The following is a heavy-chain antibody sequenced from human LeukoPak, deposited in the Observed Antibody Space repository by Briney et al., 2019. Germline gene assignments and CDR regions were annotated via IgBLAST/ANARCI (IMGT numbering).Heavy chain of an antibody. D-gene: IGHD3-10*01. CDR3: ATGAKKYYFDY. J-gene: IGHJ4*02. Sequence: SETLSLTCAVYGGSFSGYYWSWIRQPPGKGLEWIGYIYYSGSTNYNPSLKSRVTISVDTSKNQFSLKLSSVTAADTAVYYCATGAKKYYFDYWGQGIRLTVSS. V-gene: IGHV4-59*01. CDR2: IYYSGST. CDR1: GGSFSGYY.